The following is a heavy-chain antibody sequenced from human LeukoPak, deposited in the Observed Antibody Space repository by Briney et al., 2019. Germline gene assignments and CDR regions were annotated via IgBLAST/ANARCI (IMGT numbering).Heavy chain of an antibody. V-gene: IGHV1-69*13. Sequence: SVKVSCKASGGTFSSYAISWVRQAPGQGLEWMGGIIPIFGTANYAQEFQGRVTITADESTSTAYMELSSLRSEDTAVYYCARDLGRGSYYYDSSGYPTSDYWGQGTLVTVSS. CDR3: ARDLGRGSYYYDSSGYPTSDY. J-gene: IGHJ4*02. CDR1: GGTFSSYA. D-gene: IGHD3-22*01. CDR2: IIPIFGTA.